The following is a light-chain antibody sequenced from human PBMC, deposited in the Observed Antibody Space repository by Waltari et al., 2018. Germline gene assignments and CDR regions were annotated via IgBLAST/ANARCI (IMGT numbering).Light chain of an antibody. CDR2: DAS. CDR1: QRVSSY. V-gene: IGKV3-11*01. J-gene: IGKJ3*01. Sequence: EIVLTQSPATLSLSPGERATLSCRASQRVSSYLAWYQQKPGQAPRLLIYDASNRATGIPARFSGSGSGTDFTLTISSLGPEDFAVYYCQQRSNWRGFTFGPGTKVDIK. CDR3: QQRSNWRGFT.